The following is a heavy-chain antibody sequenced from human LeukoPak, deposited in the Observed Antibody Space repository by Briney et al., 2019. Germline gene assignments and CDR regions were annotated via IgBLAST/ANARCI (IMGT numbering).Heavy chain of an antibody. D-gene: IGHD3-10*01. V-gene: IGHV3-33*08. CDR3: ARDLSYYGSGNYYYYFYGMDV. J-gene: IGHJ6*02. CDR1: GFTFSSYS. Sequence: GGSLRLSCAASGFTFSSYSMNWVRQAPGKGLEWVAVIWYDGSNKYYADSVKGRFTISRDNSKNTLYLQMSSLRAEDTAVYYCARDLSYYGSGNYYYYFYGMDVWGQGTTVTVSS. CDR2: IWYDGSNK.